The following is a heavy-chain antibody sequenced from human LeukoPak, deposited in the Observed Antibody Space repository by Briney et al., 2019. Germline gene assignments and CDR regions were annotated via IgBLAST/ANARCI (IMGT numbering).Heavy chain of an antibody. V-gene: IGHV4-39*07. CDR3: ARPFADTAMANDAFDI. CDR1: GGSISSSSYY. Sequence: SETLSLTCTVSGGSISSSSYYWGWIRQPPGKGLEWIGSIYYSGSTYYNPSLKSRVTISVDTSKNQFSLKLSSVTAADTAVYYCARPFADTAMANDAFDIWGQGTMVTVSS. D-gene: IGHD5-18*01. CDR2: IYYSGST. J-gene: IGHJ3*02.